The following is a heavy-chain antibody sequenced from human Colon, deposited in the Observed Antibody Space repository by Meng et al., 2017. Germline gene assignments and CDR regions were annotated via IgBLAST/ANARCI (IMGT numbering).Heavy chain of an antibody. CDR2: SHGNTV. V-gene: IGHV3-11*01. Sequence: QVPLVVSGGGLVEPGGSLRLSCAASGFTFSDSYMNWIRQAPGKGLEWVSYSHGNTVYYADSVKGRFTISRDNAKNSLYLQMNSLRAGDTAVYYCARGWLANWGQGTLVTVSS. CDR3: ARGWLAN. CDR1: GFTFSDSY. D-gene: IGHD6-19*01. J-gene: IGHJ4*02.